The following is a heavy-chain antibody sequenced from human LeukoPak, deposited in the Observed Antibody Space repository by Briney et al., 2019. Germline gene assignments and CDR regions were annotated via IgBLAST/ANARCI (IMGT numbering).Heavy chain of an antibody. CDR1: GFTFTSYS. CDR2: INDNGGST. V-gene: IGHV3-64D*09. CDR3: VSRTSSGWYDF. Sequence: QPGGSLRLSCSASGFTFTSYSMHWVRQAPGKGLEYVSAINDNGGSTYYGDSVEGRFTISRDNSKNTLYLQMSSLRGDDTAIYYCVSRTSSGWYDFWGQGTLVIVSS. D-gene: IGHD6-19*01. J-gene: IGHJ5*01.